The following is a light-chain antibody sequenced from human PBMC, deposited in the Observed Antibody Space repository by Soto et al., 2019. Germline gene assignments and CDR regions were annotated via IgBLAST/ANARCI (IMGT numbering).Light chain of an antibody. V-gene: IGKV3-15*01. Sequence: EIVMTQSPVTLSVSPGERATLSCRASQTIRSDLAWYQQKPGQAPRLLISDASTRATSIPARFNGSGSETEFTLAISSLQSEDFAIYYCHQYNTWPLTFGGGTKVDIK. J-gene: IGKJ4*01. CDR1: QTIRSD. CDR2: DAS. CDR3: HQYNTWPLT.